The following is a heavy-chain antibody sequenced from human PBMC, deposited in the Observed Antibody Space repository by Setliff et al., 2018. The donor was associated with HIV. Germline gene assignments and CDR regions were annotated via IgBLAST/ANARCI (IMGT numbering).Heavy chain of an antibody. J-gene: IGHJ4*02. V-gene: IGHV1-8*01. CDR2: MDPSSAAT. CDR3: ASPTAIPH. CDR1: GYTFTSKH. D-gene: IGHD2-21*02. Sequence: PGASVKVSCKASGYTFTSKHINWVRQATGQGLEWLGWMDPSSAATGYAQKFQGRVTITRDTSASTAYMELSSLRPEDTAVYYCASPTAIPHWGQGTLVTVSS.